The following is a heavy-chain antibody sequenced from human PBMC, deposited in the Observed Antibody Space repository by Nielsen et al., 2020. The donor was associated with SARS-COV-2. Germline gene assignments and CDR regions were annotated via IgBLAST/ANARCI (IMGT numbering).Heavy chain of an antibody. CDR2: IRSNFYGGTT. J-gene: IGHJ4*02. CDR3: TRGGYSYQL. CDR1: GFTSGDYG. Sequence: GGSLRLSCTASGFTSGDYGMTWFRQAPGKGLEWGGFIRSNFYGGTTEYAASVKGRFTFSRDDSKSIAYLQMNSVKTDDTAVYYCTRGGYSYQLWGQGTLVTVSS. V-gene: IGHV3-49*03. D-gene: IGHD5-18*01.